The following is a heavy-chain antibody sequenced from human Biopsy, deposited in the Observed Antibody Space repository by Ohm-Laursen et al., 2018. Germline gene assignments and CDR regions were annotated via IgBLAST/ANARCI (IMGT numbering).Heavy chain of an antibody. D-gene: IGHD2-15*01. Sequence: TLFLTCAVSGGSISSFYWTWIRQPPGKGPEWIGDISDSGSTNYKPSLKSRVIISVDTSKNQFSLNLSSVTAADTAVYYCARRGSGGRSFDHWGQGTLVTVSS. CDR3: ARRGSGGRSFDH. J-gene: IGHJ4*02. V-gene: IGHV4-59*08. CDR2: ISDSGST. CDR1: GGSISSFY.